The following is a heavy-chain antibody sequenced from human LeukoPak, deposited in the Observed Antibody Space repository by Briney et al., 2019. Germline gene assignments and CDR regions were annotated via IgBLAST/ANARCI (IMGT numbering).Heavy chain of an antibody. CDR3: ARSPEDILTGYSYYFDY. CDR2: IIPIFGTA. D-gene: IGHD3-9*01. J-gene: IGHJ4*02. V-gene: IGHV1-69*13. Sequence: ASVKVSCKASGGTFSSYAISWVRQTPGQGLEWMGGIIPIFGTANYAQKFQGRVTITADESTSTAYMELSSLRSEDTAVYYCARSPEDILTGYSYYFDYWGQGTLDTVSS. CDR1: GGTFSSYA.